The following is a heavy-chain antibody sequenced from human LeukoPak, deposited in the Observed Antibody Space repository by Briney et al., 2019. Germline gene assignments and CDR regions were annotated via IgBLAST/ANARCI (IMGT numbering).Heavy chain of an antibody. CDR3: ASYSSWYDAEYFQH. CDR1: GGSISSYY. J-gene: IGHJ1*01. V-gene: IGHV4-59*01. Sequence: PSETLSLTCTVSGGSISSYYWSWIRQPPGKGLEWIGYIYYSGSTNYNPSLKSRVTISVDTSKNQFSLKLSSVTAADTAVYYCASYSSWYDAEYFQHWGQGTLVTVSS. D-gene: IGHD6-13*01. CDR2: IYYSGST.